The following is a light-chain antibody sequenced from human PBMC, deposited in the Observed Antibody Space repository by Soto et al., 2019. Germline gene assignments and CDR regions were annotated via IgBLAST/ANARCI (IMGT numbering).Light chain of an antibody. CDR2: VAS. J-gene: IGKJ1*01. CDR1: QGIASY. V-gene: IGKV1-8*01. CDR3: QQYYSYPRT. Sequence: AIRMTQSPSSLSASTGDRVTITCRASQGIASYLAWYQQKPGKAPKLLIYVASTLRTGVPSRFSGSGSGTDFTLTISSLQSEDSATYYCQQYYSYPRTFGQGTKVEIK.